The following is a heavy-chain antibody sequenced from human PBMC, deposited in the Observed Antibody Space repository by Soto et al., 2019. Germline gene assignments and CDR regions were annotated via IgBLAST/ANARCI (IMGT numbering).Heavy chain of an antibody. CDR3: ARQAESLRAAPNSYCHYDLEV. J-gene: IGHJ6*02. CDR2: IRKSGGTT. Sequence: GGTLRLSCFRSGLAFNSYELNWARQASGKGLEWVSYIRKSGGTTYYAASLKGRFTVSRDNAKNSLYLQIRGLRADDTAVYYCARQAESLRAAPNSYCHYDLEVWDQGTTVTVSS. CDR1: GLAFNSYE. V-gene: IGHV3-48*03. D-gene: IGHD4-17*01.